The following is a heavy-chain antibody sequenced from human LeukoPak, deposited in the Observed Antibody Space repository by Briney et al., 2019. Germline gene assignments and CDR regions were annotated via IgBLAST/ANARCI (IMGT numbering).Heavy chain of an antibody. CDR3: ARDKIAAAGPKYYYYYYGMDV. CDR1: GFTLSSYG. J-gene: IGHJ6*02. CDR2: IWYDGSNK. V-gene: IGHV3-33*01. Sequence: PGGSLRLSCAASGFTLSSYGMHWVRQAPGKGLEWVAVIWYDGSNKYYADSVKGRFTISRDNSKNTLYLQVNSLRAEDTAVYYCARDKIAAAGPKYYYYYYGMDVWGQGTTVTVSS. D-gene: IGHD6-13*01.